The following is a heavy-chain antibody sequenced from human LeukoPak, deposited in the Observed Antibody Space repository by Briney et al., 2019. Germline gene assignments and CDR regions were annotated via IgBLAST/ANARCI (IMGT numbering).Heavy chain of an antibody. CDR3: ARQSSHYYGSGTFRHFDY. CDR1: GGPISSNDYY. V-gene: IGHV4-39*01. Sequence: NPSETLSLTRTVSGGPISSNDYYWGWIRQSPGKGLEWIANIFYSGSTHYNPSLKSRVSISVDTSKNQFSQKLSSVTAADTAIYYCARQSSHYYGSGTFRHFDYWGQGTLVSVSS. J-gene: IGHJ4*02. CDR2: IFYSGST. D-gene: IGHD3-10*01.